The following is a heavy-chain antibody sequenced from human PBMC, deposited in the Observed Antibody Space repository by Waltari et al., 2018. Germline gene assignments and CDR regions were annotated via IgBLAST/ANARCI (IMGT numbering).Heavy chain of an antibody. V-gene: IGHV3-48*01. D-gene: IGHD4-17*01. J-gene: IGHJ4*02. Sequence: EVQLVESGGGLVQPGGSLRLSCAASGFTFSSYSMNWVRQAPGKGLEWVSYISSSSSTIYYADSVKGRFTISRDNSKNTLYLQMNSLRAEDTAVYYCAKDQPAYGGMGYYFDYWGQGTLVTVSS. CDR2: ISSSSSTI. CDR1: GFTFSSYS. CDR3: AKDQPAYGGMGYYFDY.